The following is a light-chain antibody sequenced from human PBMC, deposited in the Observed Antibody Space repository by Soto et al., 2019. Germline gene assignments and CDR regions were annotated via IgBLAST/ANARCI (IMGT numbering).Light chain of an antibody. CDR1: QSVSSGY. J-gene: IGKJ1*01. CDR3: QHYGNSPT. CDR2: GAS. V-gene: IGKV3-20*01. Sequence: EIVLTQSPGTLSLSPGDGATLSCRASQSVSSGYLAWYQQKPGQAPGLLIYGASRRATGIPDRFSGSGSGTDFTLSISRLEPEDFAVYWCQHYGNSPTFGQGTKV.